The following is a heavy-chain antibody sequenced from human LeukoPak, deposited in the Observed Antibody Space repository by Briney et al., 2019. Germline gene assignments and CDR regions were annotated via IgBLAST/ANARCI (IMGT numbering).Heavy chain of an antibody. V-gene: IGHV1-18*01. Sequence: GASVKVSCKASGYTFTSYGISWVRQAPGQGLEWMGWISAYNGNTNYAQKLQGRVTMTTDTSTSTAYMELRSLRSDDTAVYYCARGIAAAGSGGDFDYWGQGTLVTVSS. CDR1: GYTFTSYG. CDR2: ISAYNGNT. J-gene: IGHJ4*02. CDR3: ARGIAAAGSGGDFDY. D-gene: IGHD6-13*01.